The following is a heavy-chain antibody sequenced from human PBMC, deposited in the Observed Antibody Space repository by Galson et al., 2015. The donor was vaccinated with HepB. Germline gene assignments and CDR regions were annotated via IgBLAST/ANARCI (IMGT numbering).Heavy chain of an antibody. CDR1: GFTFSSYW. CDR2: INQDGSER. V-gene: IGHV3-7*03. Sequence: LRLSCAGSGFTFSSYWMSWVRQAPGKGLEWVANINQDGSERYYVDSLKGRFSISRDNAKNSLYLQMNSLRADDTALYYCARMGRRDFWSGYFGFWGQGTLVTVSS. J-gene: IGHJ4*02. D-gene: IGHD3-3*01. CDR3: ARMGRRDFWSGYFGF.